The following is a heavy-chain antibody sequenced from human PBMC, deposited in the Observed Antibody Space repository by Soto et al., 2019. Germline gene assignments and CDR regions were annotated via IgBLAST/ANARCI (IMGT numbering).Heavy chain of an antibody. CDR3: ARGRYCLTGRCFPNWFDS. CDR2: IYKSTTT. CDR1: GDSISTVDYF. J-gene: IGHJ5*01. Sequence: SETLSLTCSVSGDSISTVDYFWAWIRQPPGQAPEYIGYIYKSTTTYYNPSFESRVAISLDTSKSQFSLNVTSVTAADTAVYFCARGRYCLTGRCFPNWFDSWGQGTLVTVSS. D-gene: IGHD2-15*01. V-gene: IGHV4-30-4*01.